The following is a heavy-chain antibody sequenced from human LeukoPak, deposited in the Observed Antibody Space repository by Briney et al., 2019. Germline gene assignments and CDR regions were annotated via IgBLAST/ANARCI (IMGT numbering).Heavy chain of an antibody. CDR3: ARASQLLFNY. J-gene: IGHJ4*02. Sequence: SQTLSLTCAVSGGSVSSGGYSWSCIRQPPGKGLEWIGYIYLSGSTYYNPSLKSRVTISVERSKNQFSLKLSSVTAADAAVYYCARASQLLFNYWGQGTLVTVSS. D-gene: IGHD2-2*01. V-gene: IGHV4-30-2*01. CDR1: GGSVSSGGYS. CDR2: IYLSGST.